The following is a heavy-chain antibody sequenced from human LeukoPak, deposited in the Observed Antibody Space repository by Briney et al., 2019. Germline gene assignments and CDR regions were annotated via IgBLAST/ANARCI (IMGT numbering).Heavy chain of an antibody. Sequence: GGSLRLSCAASGFTFSSYGMHWVRQAPGKGLEWVAVISYDGSNKYYADSVKGRLTISRDNSKNTLYLQMNSLRAEDTAVHYCAKNGGRPLYYYGMDVWGQGTTVTVSS. CDR1: GFTFSSYG. D-gene: IGHD3-16*01. J-gene: IGHJ6*02. V-gene: IGHV3-30*18. CDR3: AKNGGRPLYYYGMDV. CDR2: ISYDGSNK.